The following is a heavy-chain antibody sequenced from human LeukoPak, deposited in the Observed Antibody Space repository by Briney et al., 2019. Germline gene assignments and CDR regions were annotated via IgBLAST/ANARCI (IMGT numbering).Heavy chain of an antibody. D-gene: IGHD3-22*01. J-gene: IGHJ1*01. CDR2: ISSSSSYI. Sequence: PGGSLRLSCAASGFTFSSYSMNWVRQAPGKGLEWVSSISSSSSYISYADSMKGRFTISRDNAKNSLYLQMNSLRAEDTAVYYCASPDSSGYKQYSQYWGQGTLVTVSS. CDR3: ASPDSSGYKQYSQY. V-gene: IGHV3-21*01. CDR1: GFTFSSYS.